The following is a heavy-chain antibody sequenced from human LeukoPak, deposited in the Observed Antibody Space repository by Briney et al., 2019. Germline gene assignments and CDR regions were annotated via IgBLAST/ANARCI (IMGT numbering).Heavy chain of an antibody. CDR3: ARGGGVADYYPFIGWYFDL. D-gene: IGHD1-26*01. J-gene: IGHJ2*01. V-gene: IGHV3-30*03. Sequence: GGSLRLSCAASGFTFSSYAMSWVRQAPGKGLEWVAAISYDGKTKYYEDSVKGRFTISRDNSKNTLFLQMTSVKVEDTTMYYCARGGGVADYYPFIGWYFDLWGRGALVTVSA. CDR1: GFTFSSYA. CDR2: ISYDGKTK.